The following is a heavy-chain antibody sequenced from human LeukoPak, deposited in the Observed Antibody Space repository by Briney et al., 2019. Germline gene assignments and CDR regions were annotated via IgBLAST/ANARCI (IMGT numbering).Heavy chain of an antibody. V-gene: IGHV3-74*01. J-gene: IGHJ5*02. CDR2: INGDGSST. CDR1: GFTFSSDW. D-gene: IGHD6-13*01. Sequence: GGSLRHSCAASGFTFSSDWMHWVRQVPGKGPVWVSRINGDGSSTNYADSVKGRFTISRDNAKNTLYLQMNSLRAEDTAVYYCARRAAEGGFYGSWGQGTLVTVSS. CDR3: ARRAAEGGFYGS.